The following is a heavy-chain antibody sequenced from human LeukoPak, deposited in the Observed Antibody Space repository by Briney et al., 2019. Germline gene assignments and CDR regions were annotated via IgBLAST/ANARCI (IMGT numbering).Heavy chain of an antibody. J-gene: IGHJ4*02. V-gene: IGHV4-4*07. D-gene: IGHD3-22*01. Sequence: SETLSLTCTVSGGSISSYYWSWIRQPAGKGLEWIGRIYTSGSTNYNPSLKSRVTMSVDTSKNQFSLKLSSVTAADTAVYYCARDRYYYDSSGYYVFDYWGQGTLVTVSS. CDR2: IYTSGST. CDR1: GGSISSYY. CDR3: ARDRYYYDSSGYYVFDY.